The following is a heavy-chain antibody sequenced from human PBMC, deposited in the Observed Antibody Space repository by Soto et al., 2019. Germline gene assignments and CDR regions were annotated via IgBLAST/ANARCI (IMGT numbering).Heavy chain of an antibody. CDR2: IYYTGRT. Sequence: QVQLPESGPGLVEPSQTLSLACPFSDGSVSRGGYDWSWLRQSPGKGLEWIGNIYYTGRTSYNPSLKNRVTISLETSKRQFSLRLASVSAADTALHYCAREGIYHYFDSWGQGALVTVSS. J-gene: IGHJ4*02. D-gene: IGHD3-10*01. V-gene: IGHV4-31*03. CDR1: DGSVSRGGYD. CDR3: AREGIYHYFDS.